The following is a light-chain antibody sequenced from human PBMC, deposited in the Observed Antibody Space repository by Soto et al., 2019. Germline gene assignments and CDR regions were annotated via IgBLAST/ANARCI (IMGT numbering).Light chain of an antibody. J-gene: IGKJ1*01. CDR2: NAS. V-gene: IGKV1-5*03. CDR3: QQYNSYPWT. CDR1: QSINTW. Sequence: DIQMTQSPSTLSASVGDRVTITCRASQSINTWLSWFQQKPGKAPKFLIYNASSLASGVPSRFSGSGSGTEFTLTISSLQPDDFATYFCQQYNSYPWTFGQGTKVEIK.